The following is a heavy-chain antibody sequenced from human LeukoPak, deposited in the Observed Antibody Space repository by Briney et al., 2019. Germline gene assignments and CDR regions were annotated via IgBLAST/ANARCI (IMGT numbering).Heavy chain of an antibody. J-gene: IGHJ6*03. Sequence: GGSLRLSCAASGFTFSSYAMSWVRQAPGKGLEWVSAISGSGGSTYYADSVKGRFTISRDNAKNSLYLQMNSLRADDTAVYYCARFAAGGSYYYYMDVWGKGTTVTVSS. D-gene: IGHD3-10*01. V-gene: IGHV3-23*01. CDR3: ARFAAGGSYYYYMDV. CDR2: ISGSGGST. CDR1: GFTFSSYA.